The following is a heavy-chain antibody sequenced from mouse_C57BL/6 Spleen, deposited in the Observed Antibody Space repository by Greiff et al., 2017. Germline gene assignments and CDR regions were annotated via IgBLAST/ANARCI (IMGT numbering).Heavy chain of an antibody. Sequence: EVQLQQSGAELVRPGASVKLSCTASGFNIKDNYMHWVKQRPEQGLEWIGWIDPENGDTEYASKFPGKATITADTSSNTAYLQLSSLTSEDTAVYYCTTVDDGYYDRYYYAMDYWGQGTSVTVSS. J-gene: IGHJ4*01. CDR3: TTVDDGYYDRYYYAMDY. V-gene: IGHV14-4*01. CDR1: GFNIKDNY. D-gene: IGHD2-3*01. CDR2: IDPENGDT.